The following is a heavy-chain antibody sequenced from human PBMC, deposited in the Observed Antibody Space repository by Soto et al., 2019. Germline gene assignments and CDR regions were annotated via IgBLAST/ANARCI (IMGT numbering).Heavy chain of an antibody. CDR3: ARDAGYSSSSPRGYYYYGMDV. J-gene: IGHJ6*02. Sequence: PGGSLRLSCAASGFTFDDYGMSWVRQAPGKGLEWVSGINWNGGSTGYADSVKGRFTISRDNAKNSLYLQMNSLRAEDTALYYCARDAGYSSSSPRGYYYYGMDVWGQGTTVTVSS. CDR1: GFTFDDYG. V-gene: IGHV3-20*04. CDR2: INWNGGST. D-gene: IGHD6-13*01.